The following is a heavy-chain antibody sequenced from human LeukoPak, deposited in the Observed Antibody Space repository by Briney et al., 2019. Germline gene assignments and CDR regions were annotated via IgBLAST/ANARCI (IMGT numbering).Heavy chain of an antibody. CDR2: ISAYNGNT. CDR3: ARAKRGVTNNWFDP. D-gene: IGHD3-10*01. V-gene: IGHV1-18*01. Sequence: ASVKVSCKASGGTFSSYAISWVRQAPGQGLEWMGWISAYNGNTNYAQKLQDRVTMTTDTSTSTAYMELRSLRSDDTAVYYCARAKRGVTNNWFDPWGQGTLVTVSS. J-gene: IGHJ5*02. CDR1: GGTFSSYA.